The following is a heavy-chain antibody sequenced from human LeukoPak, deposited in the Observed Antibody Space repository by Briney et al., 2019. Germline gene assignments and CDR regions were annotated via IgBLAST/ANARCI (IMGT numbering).Heavy chain of an antibody. Sequence: GGSLRLSCAASGFTVSSNYMSWARQAPGKGLEWVSVIYSGGNTDYADSVKGRFTISRDNSKNTLYLQMNSLRAEDTAVYYCARYCSGGSCYPGGDDAFDIWGQGTMVTVSS. J-gene: IGHJ3*02. CDR1: GFTVSSNY. CDR3: ARYCSGGSCYPGGDDAFDI. CDR2: IYSGGNT. D-gene: IGHD2-15*01. V-gene: IGHV3-53*01.